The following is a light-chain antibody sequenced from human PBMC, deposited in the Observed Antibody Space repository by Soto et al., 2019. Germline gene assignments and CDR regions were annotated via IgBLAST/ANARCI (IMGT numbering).Light chain of an antibody. Sequence: QSALTQPASVSGSPGQSITISCTGTSSDLGAYNYVSWYQHNPGKAPKLMIYEVTKRPSGVSNRFSGSKSGNMASLTISGLQPEDEADYYCTSYTSRSALYVFGTGTKLTVL. J-gene: IGLJ1*01. CDR1: SSDLGAYNY. CDR3: TSYTSRSALYV. V-gene: IGLV2-14*01. CDR2: EVT.